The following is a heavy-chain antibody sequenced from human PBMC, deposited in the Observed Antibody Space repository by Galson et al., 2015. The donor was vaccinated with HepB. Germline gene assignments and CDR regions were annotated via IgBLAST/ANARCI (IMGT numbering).Heavy chain of an antibody. CDR3: AREGGYYDSSGYYGSYYYYYYMDV. D-gene: IGHD3-22*01. CDR1: GFTFSSYG. J-gene: IGHJ6*03. V-gene: IGHV3-33*01. CDR2: IWYDGSNK. Sequence: SLRLSCAASGFTFSSYGMHWVRQAPGKGLEWVAVIWYDGSNKYYADSVKGRFTISRDNSKNTLYLQMNSLRAEDTAVYYCAREGGYYDSSGYYGSYYYYYYMDVWGKGTTVTVSS.